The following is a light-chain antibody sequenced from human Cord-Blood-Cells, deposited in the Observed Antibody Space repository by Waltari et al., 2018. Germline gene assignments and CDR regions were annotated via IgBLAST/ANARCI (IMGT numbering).Light chain of an antibody. CDR1: SSDVGVYNH. J-gene: IGLJ2*01. V-gene: IGLV2-11*01. Sequence: QSALTQPRPVSGPPGQSVTISCTGTSSDVGVYNHVSWYQQHPGKAPKLMIYDVSKRPSGVPDRFSGSKSGNTASLTISGLQAEDEADYYCCSYAGSYTWVFGGGTKLTVL. CDR2: DVS. CDR3: CSYAGSYTWV.